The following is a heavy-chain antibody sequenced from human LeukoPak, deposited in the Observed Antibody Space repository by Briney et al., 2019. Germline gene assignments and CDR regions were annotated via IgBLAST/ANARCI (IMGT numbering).Heavy chain of an antibody. Sequence: TGGSLRPSCTVSGFTFSSNSMSWVRQAPGKGLEWVSFIYSDNTHYSYSVKGRFTISRDNSKNTLYLQMNSLRAEDTAVYYCARRAGAYSHPYDYWGQGTLVTVSS. CDR2: IYSDNT. CDR3: ARRAGAYSHPYDY. V-gene: IGHV3-53*01. J-gene: IGHJ4*02. CDR1: GFTFSSNS. D-gene: IGHD4/OR15-4a*01.